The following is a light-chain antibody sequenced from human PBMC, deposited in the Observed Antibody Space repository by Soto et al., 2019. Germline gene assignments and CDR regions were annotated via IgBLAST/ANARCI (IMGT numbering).Light chain of an antibody. V-gene: IGKV3-15*01. CDR1: QSVSSN. J-gene: IGKJ1*01. Sequence: EIVMTQSPATLSVSPGERATLSCRASQSVSSNLAWYQQKPGQAPRLLIYGASTRATGIPARFSGSGSGTKFTLTISSLQSEDFAVYYCQHYNNGPRTFGQGTKVEIK. CDR3: QHYNNGPRT. CDR2: GAS.